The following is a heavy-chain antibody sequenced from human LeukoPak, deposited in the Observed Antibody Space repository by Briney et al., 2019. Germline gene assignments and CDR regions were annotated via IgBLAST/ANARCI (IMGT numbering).Heavy chain of an antibody. Sequence: SETLSLTCTVSGGSINSYYWSWVRQPPGKGLEWIGYIYYSGSTNYNPSLKSRVTISVDTSKNQFSLKLSSVTAADTAVYYCARGGAVHCSGGSCYSYWFDPWGQGTLVTVSS. CDR1: GGSINSYY. D-gene: IGHD2-15*01. CDR2: IYYSGST. J-gene: IGHJ5*02. CDR3: ARGGAVHCSGGSCYSYWFDP. V-gene: IGHV4-59*12.